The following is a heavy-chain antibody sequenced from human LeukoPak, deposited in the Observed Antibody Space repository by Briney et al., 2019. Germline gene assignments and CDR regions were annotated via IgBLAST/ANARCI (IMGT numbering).Heavy chain of an antibody. V-gene: IGHV3-43*02. CDR3: AREQWLVRGWDY. D-gene: IGHD6-19*01. CDR1: GFTFDDYA. CDR2: ISGDGGST. J-gene: IGHJ4*02. Sequence: GGSLRLSCAASGFTFDDYAMHWVRQAPGKGLEWVSLISGDGGSTYYADSVKGRFTISRDNAKNTLYLQMNSLRAEDTAVYYCAREQWLVRGWDYWGQGTLVTVSS.